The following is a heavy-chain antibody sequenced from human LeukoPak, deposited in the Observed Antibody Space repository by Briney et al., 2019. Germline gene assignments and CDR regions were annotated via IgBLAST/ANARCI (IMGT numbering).Heavy chain of an antibody. D-gene: IGHD6-13*01. V-gene: IGHV3-64D*06. Sequence: GGSLRLSCAGSGFTFSSYAIHSVRQAPGKGPEYVSVINTSGDKTYYADSVKGRFTISRDNSKNTVSLQMSSLRAEDTAMYYCVKDLYKGDTSTWYYFDYWGQGTLVTVSS. CDR2: INTSGDKT. CDR3: VKDLYKGDTSTWYYFDY. CDR1: GFTFSSYA. J-gene: IGHJ4*02.